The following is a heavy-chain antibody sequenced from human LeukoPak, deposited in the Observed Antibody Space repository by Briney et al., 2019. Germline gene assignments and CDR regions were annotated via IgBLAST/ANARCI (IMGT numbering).Heavy chain of an antibody. D-gene: IGHD2-2*01. CDR3: ARALSPIVVVPAAIVFDP. CDR1: GYTFTSYY. J-gene: IGHJ5*02. Sequence: ASVKVSCKASGYTFTSYYIHWVRQAPGQGLEWMGIINPSADSTNYAQKFQGRVTMTRDMSTSTVYMDLSSLTSEDTAVYYCARALSPIVVVPAAIVFDPWGQGTLVTVSS. V-gene: IGHV1-46*01. CDR2: INPSADST.